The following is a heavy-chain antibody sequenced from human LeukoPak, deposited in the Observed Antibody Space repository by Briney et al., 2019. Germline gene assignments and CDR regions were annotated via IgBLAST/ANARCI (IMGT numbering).Heavy chain of an antibody. CDR1: GFTFSSYA. CDR3: AREVAEYSSSVN. CDR2: ISGSGGST. V-gene: IGHV3-23*01. D-gene: IGHD6-6*01. Sequence: QAGGSLRLSCAASGFTFSSYAMSWVRQAPGKGLEWVSAISGSGGSTYYADSVKGRFTISRDNAKNSLYLQVNSLRAEDTAVYYCAREVAEYSSSVNWGQGTLVTVSS. J-gene: IGHJ4*02.